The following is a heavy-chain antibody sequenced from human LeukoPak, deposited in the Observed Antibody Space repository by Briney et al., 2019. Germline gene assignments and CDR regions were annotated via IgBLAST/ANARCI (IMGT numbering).Heavy chain of an antibody. Sequence: GGSLRLSCAASGFTFSSYGMHWVRQAPGKGLEWVAVIWYDGSNKYYADSVKGRFTISRDNSKNTLYLQMNSLRAEDTAVYYCAKIWGYDSSGYPSSANYWGQGTLVTVSS. J-gene: IGHJ4*02. CDR1: GFTFSSYG. V-gene: IGHV3-33*06. D-gene: IGHD3-22*01. CDR2: IWYDGSNK. CDR3: AKIWGYDSSGYPSSANY.